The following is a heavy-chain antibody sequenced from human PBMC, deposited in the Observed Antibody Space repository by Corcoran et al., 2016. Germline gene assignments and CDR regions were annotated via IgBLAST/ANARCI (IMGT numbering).Heavy chain of an antibody. D-gene: IGHD3-16*02. J-gene: IGHJ4*02. V-gene: IGHV4-34*01. CDR1: GGSFSGYY. CDR2: INHSGST. CDR3: ARGLKYVWVSYRPLYYFDY. Sequence: QVQLQQWGAGLLKPSETLSLTCAVYGGSFSGYYWSWIRQPPGKGLEWIGEINHSGSTNYNPSLKSRVTISVDTSQNQFSLKLSSVTAADTAVYYCARGLKYVWVSYRPLYYFDYWGQGTLVTVSS.